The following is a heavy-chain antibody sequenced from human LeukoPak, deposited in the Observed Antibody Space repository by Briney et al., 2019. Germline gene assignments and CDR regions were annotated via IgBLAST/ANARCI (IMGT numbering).Heavy chain of an antibody. Sequence: GGSLRLSCAASGFTFSDYYMSWIRQAPGKGLEWVSYIRSSGSTIYYADSVKGRFTISRDNAKNSLYLQMNSLRAEDTAVYYCARDRYCSGGSCYDSVAGPIDYWGQGTLVTASS. D-gene: IGHD2-15*01. CDR3: ARDRYCSGGSCYDSVAGPIDY. CDR1: GFTFSDYY. CDR2: IRSSGSTI. V-gene: IGHV3-11*01. J-gene: IGHJ4*02.